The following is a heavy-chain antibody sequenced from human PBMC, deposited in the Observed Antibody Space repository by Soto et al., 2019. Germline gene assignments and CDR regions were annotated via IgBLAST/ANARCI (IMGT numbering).Heavy chain of an antibody. CDR1: GGSFSGYY. CDR3: ARVPGAAGIPYYYGMDV. J-gene: IGHJ6*02. CDR2: INHSGST. V-gene: IGHV4-34*01. D-gene: IGHD6-13*01. Sequence: SETLSLTCAVYGGSFSGYYWSWIRQPPGKGLEWIGEINHSGSTNYNPSLKSRVTISVDTSKNQFSLKLSSVTAADTAVYYCARVPGAAGIPYYYGMDVWGQGTTVTVSS.